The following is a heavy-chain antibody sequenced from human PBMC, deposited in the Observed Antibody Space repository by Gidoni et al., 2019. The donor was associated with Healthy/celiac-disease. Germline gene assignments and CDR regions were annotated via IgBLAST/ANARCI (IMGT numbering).Heavy chain of an antibody. J-gene: IGHJ4*02. CDR3: AKAIAVAGTYFFDY. D-gene: IGHD6-19*01. Sequence: EVQLLESGGGLVQPGSSLRLSCAASGFTFSSYAMSWLRQAPGQGLEWVSAISGSGDNTYYADSVKVRFTISRDNSKNTLSLQMTSLRAEDTAVYYCAKAIAVAGTYFFDYWGQGTLVTVSS. V-gene: IGHV3-23*01. CDR2: ISGSGDNT. CDR1: GFTFSSYA.